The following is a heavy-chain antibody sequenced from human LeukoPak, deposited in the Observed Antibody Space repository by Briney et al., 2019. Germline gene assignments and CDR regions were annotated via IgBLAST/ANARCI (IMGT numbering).Heavy chain of an antibody. J-gene: IGHJ5*02. Sequence: PGGSLRLSCVASGFSFSKYWMSWVRQTPGKGLEWVANIKQDGSEKYYVDSVKGRFTISGDNAKNSLYLQMNSLRAEDTAMYYCTSHILVMGTSWGQGALVTVSS. CDR1: GFSFSKYW. V-gene: IGHV3-7*03. CDR2: IKQDGSEK. D-gene: IGHD2-15*01. CDR3: TSHILVMGTS.